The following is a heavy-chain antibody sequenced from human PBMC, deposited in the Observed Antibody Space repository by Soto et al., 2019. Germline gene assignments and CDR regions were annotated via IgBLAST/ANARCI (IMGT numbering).Heavy chain of an antibody. CDR1: GFTFSSFA. J-gene: IGHJ6*02. CDR3: AKTQRSYNGNEGGVDV. Sequence: EVELLESGGGLVQPGGSLRLSCAASGFTFSSFAMSWVRQAPGKGLEWVSGSSSSGEGAYYADSVKGRFTVSRDNSQNILYLQTTSPRAEDAGFYYWAKTQRSYNGNEGGVDVGGQGTAVTVSS. V-gene: IGHV3-23*01. CDR2: SSSSGEGA. D-gene: IGHD1-1*01.